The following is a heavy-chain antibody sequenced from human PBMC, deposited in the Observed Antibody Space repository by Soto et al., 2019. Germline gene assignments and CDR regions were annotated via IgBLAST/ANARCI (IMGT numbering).Heavy chain of an antibody. D-gene: IGHD3-22*01. J-gene: IGHJ4*02. V-gene: IGHV3-72*01. CDR3: ARGDYYDAYFDY. CDR1: GFTFSDHY. CDR2: TRNKAHSSTT. Sequence: EVQLVESGGGLVQPGGSLRLSCAASGFTFSDHYMDWVRQAPGKGLEWVGRTRNKAHSSTTEYAASVKGGFTISRDDSKNSLYLQMNSLKTEDTAVYYCARGDYYDAYFDYWGQGTLVTVSS.